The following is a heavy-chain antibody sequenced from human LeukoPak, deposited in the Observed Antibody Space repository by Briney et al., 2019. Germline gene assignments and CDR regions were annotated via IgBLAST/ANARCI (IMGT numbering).Heavy chain of an antibody. J-gene: IGHJ4*02. CDR3: ADFGSGSYIFDY. D-gene: IGHD3-10*01. Sequence: GGSLRLSCTASGFTFGDYAMSWVRQAPGKGPEWVSTISRNSATWYADSVMGRFTISRDNSKSTLYLQMNSLRGEDTALYYCADFGSGSYIFDYWGQGSLVTVSS. CDR1: GFTFGDYA. V-gene: IGHV3-23*01. CDR2: ISRNSAT.